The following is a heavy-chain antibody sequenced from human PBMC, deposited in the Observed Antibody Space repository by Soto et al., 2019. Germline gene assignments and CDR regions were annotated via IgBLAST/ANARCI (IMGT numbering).Heavy chain of an antibody. CDR3: ARRAFGSSRSFDL. J-gene: IGHJ3*01. Sequence: GGSLRLSCAASGFAFSSHPMSWVRQAPERGLEWVSGISDGGDLTYNADSAKGRFTISRDNSKNILFLQMNSLRAEDTALYYCARRAFGSSRSFDLWGQGTMVTVSS. CDR2: ISDGGDLT. V-gene: IGHV3-23*01. CDR1: GFAFSSHP. D-gene: IGHD6-6*01.